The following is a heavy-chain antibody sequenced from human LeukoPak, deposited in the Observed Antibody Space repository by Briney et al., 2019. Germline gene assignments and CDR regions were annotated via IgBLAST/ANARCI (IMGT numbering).Heavy chain of an antibody. J-gene: IGHJ4*02. CDR2: VYYSGST. Sequence: SSETLSLTCVVSGGSVSGYYWGWIRQPPGRGLEWIGYVYYSGSTNYNPSFKSRITISVDTSRNQFSLQLSSVTAADTAVYYCARIHRYCSGGACYVLDNWGQGTLVTVSS. CDR1: GGSVSGYY. D-gene: IGHD2-15*01. V-gene: IGHV4-59*02. CDR3: ARIHRYCSGGACYVLDN.